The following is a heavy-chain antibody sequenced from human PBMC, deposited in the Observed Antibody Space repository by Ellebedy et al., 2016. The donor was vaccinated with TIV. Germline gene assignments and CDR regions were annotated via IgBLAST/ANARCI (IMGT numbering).Heavy chain of an antibody. V-gene: IGHV3-48*03. Sequence: GESLKISCAASGFTFATYEMNWVRQAPGKGLEWLSYLSGSGSHIYYADSVKGRFSVSRDNAKNSIYLQMNSLRAEDTAFYYCARALAGTWTYIDAWGQGALVTVSS. CDR2: LSGSGSHI. CDR1: GFTFATYE. J-gene: IGHJ5*02. CDR3: ARALAGTWTYIDA. D-gene: IGHD1-7*01.